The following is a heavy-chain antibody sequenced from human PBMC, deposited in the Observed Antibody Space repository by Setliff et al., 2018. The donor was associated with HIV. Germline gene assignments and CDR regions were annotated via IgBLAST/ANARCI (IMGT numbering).Heavy chain of an antibody. J-gene: IGHJ4*02. CDR1: GFSISSGFF. Sequence: SETLSLTCAVSGFSISSGFFWGWVRQPPGKGLEWIGSIYQSGTTYYNPALKSRVTISVDTSKNQFSLKLSSVTAADTAVYYCARTDWGQGTPVTVSS. CDR2: IYQSGTT. V-gene: IGHV4-38-2*01. CDR3: ARTD.